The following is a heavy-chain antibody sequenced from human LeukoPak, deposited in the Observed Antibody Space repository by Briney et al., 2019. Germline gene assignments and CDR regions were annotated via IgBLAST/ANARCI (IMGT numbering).Heavy chain of an antibody. V-gene: IGHV3-7*01. CDR2: IKEDGSEK. CDR3: AGLGGTVTWDY. D-gene: IGHD4-17*01. J-gene: IGHJ4*02. Sequence: GGSLRLSCAASGFTFSTYWMSWVRQAPGKGLEWVANIKEDGSEKYYVDSVKGRFTISRDNAKNSLYLQMSGLRVEDTAVYYCAGLGGTVTWDYWGQGTLVTVSS. CDR1: GFTFSTYW.